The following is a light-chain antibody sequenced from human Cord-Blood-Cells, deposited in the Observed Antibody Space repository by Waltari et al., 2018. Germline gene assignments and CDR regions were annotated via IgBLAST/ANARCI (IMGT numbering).Light chain of an antibody. Sequence: IVLPQPPATLCSSPQGRPTLSCRASQSVSSYLAWYQQKPGQAPRLLIYDASNRATGIPARFSGSGSGTDFTLTISSLEPEDFAVYYCQQRSNWPPITFGQGTRLEIK. CDR2: DAS. CDR1: QSVSSY. V-gene: IGKV3-11*01. J-gene: IGKJ5*01. CDR3: QQRSNWPPIT.